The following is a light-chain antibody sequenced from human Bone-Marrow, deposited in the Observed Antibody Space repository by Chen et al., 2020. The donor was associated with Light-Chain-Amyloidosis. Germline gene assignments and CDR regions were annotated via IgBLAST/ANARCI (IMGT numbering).Light chain of an antibody. Sequence: QSALTQPASVSGSTGQSLTISCTGTSSDVGGYNYVSWYQQHPGKAPKLMIYDVSNRPSGVSNRFSGSKSGNTASLTISGLQAEDEADYYCSSYTSSSTLVFGGGTKLTVL. CDR2: DVS. CDR3: SSYTSSSTLV. J-gene: IGLJ2*01. CDR1: SSDVGGYNY. V-gene: IGLV2-14*03.